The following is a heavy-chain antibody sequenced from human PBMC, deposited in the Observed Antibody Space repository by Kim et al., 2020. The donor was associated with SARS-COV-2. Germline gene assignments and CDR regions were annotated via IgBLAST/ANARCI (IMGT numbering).Heavy chain of an antibody. CDR2: IIPILGIA. V-gene: IGHV1-69*02. CDR1: GGTFSSYT. D-gene: IGHD4-4*01. Sequence: SVKVSCKASGGTFSSYTISWVRQAPGQGLEWMGRIIPILGIANYAQKFQGRVTITADKSTSTAYMELSSLRSEDTAVYYCATVPGNTVTRPGPVDYWGQGNLVTVSS. CDR3: ATVPGNTVTRPGPVDY. J-gene: IGHJ4*02.